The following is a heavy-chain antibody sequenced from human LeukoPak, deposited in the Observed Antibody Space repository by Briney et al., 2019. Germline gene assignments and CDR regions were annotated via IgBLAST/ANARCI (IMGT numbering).Heavy chain of an antibody. CDR3: ARAVPMARGVNYYDY. CDR1: GFTFSSSD. D-gene: IGHD3-10*01. J-gene: IGHJ4*02. CDR2: IGPTGDT. V-gene: IGHV3-13*01. Sequence: GGSLSLSCAASGFTFSSSDMHWVRQATGKGLEWVSAIGPTGDTYYPGSVKGRFTISRENARNSLYLQMNSLRAGDTAVYYCARAVPMARGVNYYDYWGQGTLVTVSS.